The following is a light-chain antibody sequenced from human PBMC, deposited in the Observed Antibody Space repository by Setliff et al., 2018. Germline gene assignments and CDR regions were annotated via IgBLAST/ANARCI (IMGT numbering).Light chain of an antibody. J-gene: IGLJ1*01. Sequence: QSALTQPASVSGSPGQSITISCTGTSSDVGDYKYVSWYQQLPGKAPKLIIFEVSNRPSGIPNRFSGSKSGNTASLTISGLQPEDEADYYCSSYITSSTPPHVFGAGTKVTVL. V-gene: IGLV2-14*01. CDR3: SSYITSSTPPHV. CDR2: EVS. CDR1: SSDVGDYKY.